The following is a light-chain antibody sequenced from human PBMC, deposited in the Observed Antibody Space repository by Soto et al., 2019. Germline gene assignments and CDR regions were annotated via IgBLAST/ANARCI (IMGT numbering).Light chain of an antibody. CDR1: QSVGSS. CDR2: DSS. V-gene: IGKV3-11*01. CDR3: QQYNKWPRT. J-gene: IGKJ1*01. Sequence: EIVLTQSPATLSLSPGERATLSCRASQSVGSSLAWYQQKPGQAPRLLINDSSNRATGIPARFSGSGSGTDFTLTISSLEPEDFAIYYCQQYNKWPRTFGQGTKVEIK.